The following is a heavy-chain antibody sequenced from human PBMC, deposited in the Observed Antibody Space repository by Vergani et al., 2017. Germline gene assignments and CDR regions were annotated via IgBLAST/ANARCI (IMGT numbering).Heavy chain of an antibody. CDR3: ARAWEQWLASFDP. Sequence: EVQLLESGGGLVQPGGSLRLSCAASGFTFSSYAMSWVRQAPGKGLEWVSVIYSGGSSTYYADSVKGRFTISRDNSKNTLYLQMNSLRAEDTAVYYCARAWEQWLASFDPWGQGTLVTVSS. J-gene: IGHJ5*02. CDR2: IYSGGSST. V-gene: IGHV3-23*03. CDR1: GFTFSSYA. D-gene: IGHD6-19*01.